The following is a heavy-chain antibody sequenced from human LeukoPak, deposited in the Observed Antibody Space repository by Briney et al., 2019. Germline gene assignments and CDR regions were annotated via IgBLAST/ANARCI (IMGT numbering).Heavy chain of an antibody. J-gene: IGHJ4*02. D-gene: IGHD1-26*01. Sequence: PGGSLRLSCAASGFTFSSYAMSWVRQAPGKGLEWVSGISGSGINTYYADSVKGRFTISRDNSKNTLYLQMNSLRAEDTAVYYCLSGSYYHYWGQGTLVTVSS. CDR2: ISGSGINT. V-gene: IGHV3-23*01. CDR1: GFTFSSYA. CDR3: LSGSYYHY.